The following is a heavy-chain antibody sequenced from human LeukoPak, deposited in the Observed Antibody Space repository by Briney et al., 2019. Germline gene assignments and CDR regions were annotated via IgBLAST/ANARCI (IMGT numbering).Heavy chain of an antibody. CDR1: GFNFKNYE. Sequence: PGGSLRLSCEASGFNFKNYEMNWVRQAPGKGLEWVSYIDTSGSSIYYADSVKGRFTISRDDSKNTLYLQMNSLRAEDTAAYYCAKGYYFDILSGYSSLDSWGQGTLVTVSS. CDR2: IDTSGSSI. V-gene: IGHV3-48*03. D-gene: IGHD3-9*01. CDR3: AKGYYFDILSGYSSLDS. J-gene: IGHJ4*02.